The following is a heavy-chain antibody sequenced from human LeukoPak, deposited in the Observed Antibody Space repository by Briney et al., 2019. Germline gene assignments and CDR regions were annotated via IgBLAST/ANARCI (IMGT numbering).Heavy chain of an antibody. CDR3: AKENRIAVAGTVLWYYYYGMDV. CDR1: GFTFSSYG. D-gene: IGHD6-19*01. Sequence: GGSLRLSCAASGFTFSSYGMHWVRQAPGKGLEWVAVISYDGSNKYYADSVKGRFTISRDNSKNTLYLQMNSLRAEDTAVYYCAKENRIAVAGTVLWYYYYGMDVWGQGTTVTVSS. V-gene: IGHV3-30*18. CDR2: ISYDGSNK. J-gene: IGHJ6*02.